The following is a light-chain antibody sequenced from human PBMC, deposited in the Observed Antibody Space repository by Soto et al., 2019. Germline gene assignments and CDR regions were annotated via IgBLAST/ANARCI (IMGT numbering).Light chain of an antibody. V-gene: IGLV2-23*02. J-gene: IGLJ1*01. CDR2: EVT. Sequence: QYALTQPSSVSGSPGQSITISCTGTSGDVGSYSPVSWYQQLPGNAPKLMIYEVTKRPSGVSNRISGSKSGNTASLTIYGLQAENEAEYYCCSYIGDDTFMLFGPRSKITVL. CDR1: SGDVGSYSP. CDR3: CSYIGDDTFML.